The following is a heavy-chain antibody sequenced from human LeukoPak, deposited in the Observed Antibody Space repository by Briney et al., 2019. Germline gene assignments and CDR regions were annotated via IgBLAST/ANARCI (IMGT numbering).Heavy chain of an antibody. D-gene: IGHD6-13*01. CDR2: IKEDGNQK. J-gene: IGHJ3*01. Sequence: GGSLRLSCAASGFSLSRYWMSWVRQAPGKGRERVANIKEDGNQKNYVDSVKGRFTISRDNAKNSLYLEMNSLTAEDTAVYYCARERPAAASAFELWGQGTRVTVSS. CDR3: ARERPAAASAFEL. V-gene: IGHV3-7*01. CDR1: GFSLSRYW.